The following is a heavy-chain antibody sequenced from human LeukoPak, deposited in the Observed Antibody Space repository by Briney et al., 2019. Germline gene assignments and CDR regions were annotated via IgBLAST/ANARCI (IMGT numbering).Heavy chain of an antibody. CDR1: GGTFSSYT. V-gene: IGHV1-69*04. D-gene: IGHD3-10*01. CDR3: ARDSSGIPLNY. Sequence: SVKVSCKASGGTFSSYTISWVRQAPGQGLEWMGRIIPILGIANYAQKFQGRVTITADKSTSTSYMELSSLRSEDTAVYYCARDSSGIPLNYWGQGTLVTVSP. CDR2: IIPILGIA. J-gene: IGHJ4*02.